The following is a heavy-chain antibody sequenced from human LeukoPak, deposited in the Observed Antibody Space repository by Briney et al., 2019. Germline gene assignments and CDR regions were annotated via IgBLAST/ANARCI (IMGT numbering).Heavy chain of an antibody. CDR2: IYYSGST. CDR1: GGSISSYY. CDR3: AGALFYDFWSGYAMRPYYYYGMDV. Sequence: SETLSLTCTVSGGSISSYYWSWIRQPPGKGLEWIGYIYYSGSTNYNPSLKSRVTISVDTSKNQFSLKLSSVTAADTAVYYCAGALFYDFWSGYAMRPYYYYGMDVWGQGTTVTVSS. V-gene: IGHV4-59*01. D-gene: IGHD3-3*01. J-gene: IGHJ6*02.